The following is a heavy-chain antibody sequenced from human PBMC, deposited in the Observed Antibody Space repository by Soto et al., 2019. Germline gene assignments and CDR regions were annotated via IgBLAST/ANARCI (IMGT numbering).Heavy chain of an antibody. V-gene: IGHV3-74*01. CDR2: INSDGSST. D-gene: IGHD2-15*01. Sequence: PGGSLRLSCAASGFTFSSYWMHWVRQAPGKGLVWVSRINSDGSSTSYADSVKGRFTISRDNAKNTVYLQMNSLRAEDTAVYYCARTSLVVPAATREYYWGQGTLVTVSS. CDR3: ARTSLVVPAATREYY. CDR1: GFTFSSYW. J-gene: IGHJ4*02.